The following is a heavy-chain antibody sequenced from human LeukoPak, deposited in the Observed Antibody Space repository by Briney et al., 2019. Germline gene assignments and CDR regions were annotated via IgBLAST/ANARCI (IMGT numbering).Heavy chain of an antibody. D-gene: IGHD6-6*01. CDR2: IYTSGST. V-gene: IGHV4-4*09. Sequence: SETLSLTCTVSGGSISSYYWSWIRQPPGKGLEWNGYIYTSGSTNYNPSLKSRVTISVDTSKNQFSLELSSVTAADTAVYYRARHGAARGSFDYWGQGTLVTVSS. J-gene: IGHJ4*02. CDR3: ARHGAARGSFDY. CDR1: GGSISSYY.